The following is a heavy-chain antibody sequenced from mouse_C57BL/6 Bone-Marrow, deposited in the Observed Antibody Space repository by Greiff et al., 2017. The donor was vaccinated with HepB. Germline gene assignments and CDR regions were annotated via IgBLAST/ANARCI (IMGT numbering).Heavy chain of an antibody. V-gene: IGHV5-17*01. CDR3: ASPPFPTVVPMDY. CDR2: ISSGSSTI. CDR1: GFTFSDYG. J-gene: IGHJ4*01. D-gene: IGHD1-1*01. Sequence: EVKLVESGGGLVKPGGSLKLSCAASGFTFSDYGMHWVRQAPEKGLEWVAYISSGSSTIYYADTVKGRFTTSRDNAKNTLFLQITSLRSEDSAMYYCASPPFPTVVPMDYWGQGTSVTVSS.